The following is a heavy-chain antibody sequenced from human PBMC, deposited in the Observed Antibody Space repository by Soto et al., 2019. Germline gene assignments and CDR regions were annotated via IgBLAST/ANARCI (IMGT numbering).Heavy chain of an antibody. J-gene: IGHJ5*02. CDR3: ARDDWFDP. CDR1: GYTFTGYY. V-gene: IGHV1-2*02. CDR2: INPNGGGT. Sequence: ASVKVSCKASGYTFTGYYMHWVRQAPGQGLEWMGWINPNGGGTNYAQKFQGRVTMTRXTXXSXAXMXLXRLRSDDTAVYYCARDDWFDPWGQGTLVTVSS.